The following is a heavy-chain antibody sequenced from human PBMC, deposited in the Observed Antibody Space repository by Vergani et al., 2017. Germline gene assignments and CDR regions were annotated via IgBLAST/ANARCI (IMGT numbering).Heavy chain of an antibody. D-gene: IGHD2-15*01. Sequence: QVQLQESGPGLVKPSETLSLTCTVSGDSVISTDYHLGWIPQPPGKGLEWIGSMDYSGSTSYNPSLESRISISFETPKNQFSLRLTSVTAADTAVYYCASKRGACRAAYCHSYDFWGPGTLVGVSS. V-gene: IGHV4-39*01. CDR1: GDSVISTDYH. CDR2: MDYSGST. J-gene: IGHJ4*02. CDR3: ASKRGACRAAYCHSYDF.